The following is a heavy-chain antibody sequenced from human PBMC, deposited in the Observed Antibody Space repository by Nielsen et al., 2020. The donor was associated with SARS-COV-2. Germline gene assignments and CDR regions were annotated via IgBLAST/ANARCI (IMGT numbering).Heavy chain of an antibody. CDR3: ARGPGYCSSTSCYYYYGMDV. CDR2: IIPIFGTA. J-gene: IGHJ6*02. CDR1: GGTFISYA. D-gene: IGHD2-2*01. Sequence: SVKVSCKASGGTFISYAISWVRQAPGQGLEWMGGIIPIFGTANYAQKFQGRVTITADESTSTAYMELSSLRSEDTAVYYCARGPGYCSSTSCYYYYGMDVWGQGTTVTVSS. V-gene: IGHV1-69*13.